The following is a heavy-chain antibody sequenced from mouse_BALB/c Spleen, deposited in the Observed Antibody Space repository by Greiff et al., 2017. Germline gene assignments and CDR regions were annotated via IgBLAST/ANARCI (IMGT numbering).Heavy chain of an antibody. CDR3: ATYRDEGGFDY. Sequence: EVQVVESGGGLVQPGGSRKLSCAASGFTFSSFGMHWVRQAPGKGLEWVAYISSGSSTIYYADTVKGRFTIARDNPKNTLFLQMTSLRSEDTAVYYCATYRDEGGFDYWGQGTTLTVSA. CDR2: ISSGSSTI. V-gene: IGHV5-17*02. D-gene: IGHD2-14*01. J-gene: IGHJ2*01. CDR1: GFTFSSFG.